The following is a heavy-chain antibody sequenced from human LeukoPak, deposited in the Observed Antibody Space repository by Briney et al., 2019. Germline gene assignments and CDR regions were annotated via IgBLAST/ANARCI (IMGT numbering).Heavy chain of an antibody. J-gene: IGHJ3*02. CDR3: ARPLDTTIFNALDI. CDR1: GGSISTSSYF. V-gene: IGHV4-39*01. Sequence: SETLSLTCTVSGGSISTSSYFWGWIRQPPGKGLEWIGSIYYSGITFYNPSLKSRLTISVDTSKNQFSLKLTSVTAADTAVYYCARPLDTTIFNALDIWGQGTMVTVSS. D-gene: IGHD4/OR15-4a*01. CDR2: IYYSGIT.